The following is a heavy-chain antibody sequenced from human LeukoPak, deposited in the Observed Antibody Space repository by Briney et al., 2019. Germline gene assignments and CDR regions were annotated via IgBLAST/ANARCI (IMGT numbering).Heavy chain of an antibody. J-gene: IGHJ3*02. V-gene: IGHV3-30*02. CDR3: AKPLSSSWFAGAFDI. Sequence: GGSLRLSCAASGFTFSSYGMHWVRQAPGKGLEWVAFIRYDGSNKYYADSVKGRFTISRDNSKNTLYLQMNSLRAEDTAVYYCAKPLSSSWFAGAFDIWGQGTMVTVSS. D-gene: IGHD6-13*01. CDR2: IRYDGSNK. CDR1: GFTFSSYG.